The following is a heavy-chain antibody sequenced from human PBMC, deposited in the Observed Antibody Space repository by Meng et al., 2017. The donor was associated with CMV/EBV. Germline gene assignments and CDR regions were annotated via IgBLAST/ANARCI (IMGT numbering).Heavy chain of an antibody. Sequence: NASGDTFTSYDLHWVRQAPGQGLEWMGIINPSGGSTSYAQKFQGRVTMTRDTSTSTVYMELSSLRSEDTAVYYCAREEVPGGDPFDIWGQGTMVTVSS. V-gene: IGHV1-46*01. CDR2: INPSGGST. CDR1: GDTFTSYD. D-gene: IGHD2-2*01. CDR3: AREEVPGGDPFDI. J-gene: IGHJ3*02.